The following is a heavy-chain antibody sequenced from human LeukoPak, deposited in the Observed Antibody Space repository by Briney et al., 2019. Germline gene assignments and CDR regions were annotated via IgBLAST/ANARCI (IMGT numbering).Heavy chain of an antibody. J-gene: IGHJ4*02. CDR3: ARDQGGGNCDF. CDR2: ISAYNGHR. D-gene: IGHD2-21*01. V-gene: IGHV1-18*01. Sequence: ASVKVSCKASGYTFTSHGISWVRQAPGQGLEWMGWISAYNGHRTYAQNFQGRVSMTTDSSTNTAYMELRSLRPDDTAVYYCARDQGGGNCDFWGQGSLVTVSS. CDR1: GYTFTSHG.